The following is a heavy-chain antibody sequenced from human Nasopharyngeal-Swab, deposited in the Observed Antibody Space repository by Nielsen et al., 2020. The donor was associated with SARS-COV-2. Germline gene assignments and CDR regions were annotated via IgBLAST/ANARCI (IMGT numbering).Heavy chain of an antibody. D-gene: IGHD5-12*01. Sequence: RQAPGKGLEWIGEINHSGSTNYNPSLKSRVTISVDTSKNQFSLKPSSVTAADTAVYYCARGGYSGYHYYYYGMDVWGQGTTVTVSS. CDR3: ARGGYSGYHYYYYGMDV. CDR2: INHSGST. V-gene: IGHV4-34*01. J-gene: IGHJ6*02.